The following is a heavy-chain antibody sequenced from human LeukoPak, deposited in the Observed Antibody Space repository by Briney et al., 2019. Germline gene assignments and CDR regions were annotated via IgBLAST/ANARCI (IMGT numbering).Heavy chain of an antibody. CDR1: GFTFSSYS. J-gene: IGHJ4*02. Sequence: PGGSLRLSCAASGFTFSSYSMNWVRQAPGKGLEWASSISSSSSYIYYADSVKGRFTISRDNAKNSLYLQMNSLRAEDTAVYYCASPGIAVAGTGGQVDYWGQGTLVTVSS. CDR3: ASPGIAVAGTGGQVDY. CDR2: ISSSSSYI. V-gene: IGHV3-21*01. D-gene: IGHD6-19*01.